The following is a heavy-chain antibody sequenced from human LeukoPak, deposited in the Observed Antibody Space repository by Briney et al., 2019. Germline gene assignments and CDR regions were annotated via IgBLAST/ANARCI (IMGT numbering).Heavy chain of an antibody. J-gene: IGHJ4*02. CDR1: GYNFISHG. Sequence: ASVKVSCKASGYNFISHGISWVRQAPGQGLEWMGWISVYNGNTNYAQKLQGRVTMTTDTSTSSAYMELRSLRSDDTAVYYCARDTAMEFDNWGQGTLVTVSS. CDR3: ARDTAMEFDN. D-gene: IGHD5-18*01. V-gene: IGHV1-18*01. CDR2: ISVYNGNT.